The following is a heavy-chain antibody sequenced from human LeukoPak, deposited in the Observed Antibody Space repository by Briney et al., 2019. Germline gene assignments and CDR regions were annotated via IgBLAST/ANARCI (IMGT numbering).Heavy chain of an antibody. J-gene: IGHJ4*02. CDR3: AEGGHCTSSSCYYFDS. V-gene: IGHV3-33*06. CDR1: GFPFSNSD. Sequence: PGGSLRLSCIASGFPFSNSDMHWVRQAPGKGLEWVAVIWDNGNNKYYGDSVNGRFTISRDNSKNTLHLQMNSLRAEDTAMYYCAEGGHCTSSSCYYFDSWGQGALVTVSA. D-gene: IGHD3-22*01. CDR2: IWDNGNNK.